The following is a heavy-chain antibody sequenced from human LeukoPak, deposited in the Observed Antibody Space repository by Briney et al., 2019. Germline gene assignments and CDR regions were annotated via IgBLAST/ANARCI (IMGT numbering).Heavy chain of an antibody. D-gene: IGHD5-18*01. CDR1: GGPISSYY. J-gene: IGHJ4*02. CDR2: IYTSGST. Sequence: SETLSLTCTVSGGPISSYYWSWLRQPPGKGLEWIGYIYTSGSTNYNPSLKSRVTISVDTSKNQFSLKLSSMTAADTAVYYCARGVQLWANYFDYWGQGTLVTVSS. CDR3: ARGVQLWANYFDY. V-gene: IGHV4-4*09.